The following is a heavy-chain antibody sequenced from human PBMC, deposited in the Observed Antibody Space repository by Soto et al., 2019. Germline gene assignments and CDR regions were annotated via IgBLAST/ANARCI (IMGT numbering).Heavy chain of an antibody. CDR1: GFSFSDYY. CDR3: ARDVGPGSTDY. CDR2: ISSGVRSI. J-gene: IGHJ4*02. Sequence: QVQLVESGGGLVKPGGSVRLSCTASGFSFSDYYMSWIRQAPGRGLDWLSYISSGVRSIKYADSVKGRFTISRDNNKNSQYLQIYSLRAENTAVYYCARDVGPGSTDYWGQGTLVTVSS. V-gene: IGHV3-11*01.